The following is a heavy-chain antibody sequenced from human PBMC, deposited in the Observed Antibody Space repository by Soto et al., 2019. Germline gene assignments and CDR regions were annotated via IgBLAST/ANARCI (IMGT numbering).Heavy chain of an antibody. CDR1: GFTFSNAW. Sequence: PGGSLRLFCAASGFTFSNAWMTWVRQAPGKGLEWVGRIKSKTDGGTTDYAAPVKGRFTISRDDSKNTLYLQMNSLKTEDTAVYYCSTSRNQLLLLVDFDIWGQGTMVTVSS. CDR3: STSRNQLLLLVDFDI. J-gene: IGHJ3*02. CDR2: IKSKTDGGTT. D-gene: IGHD2-2*01. V-gene: IGHV3-15*01.